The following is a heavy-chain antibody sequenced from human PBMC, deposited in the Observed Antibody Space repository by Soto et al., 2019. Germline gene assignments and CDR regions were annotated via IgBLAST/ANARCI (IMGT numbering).Heavy chain of an antibody. CDR1: GFTFSSYA. J-gene: IGHJ6*02. V-gene: IGHV3-23*01. D-gene: IGHD2-21*02. CDR3: AKDLIFCVGDCYNGGDYYYGMDV. CDR2: ISGSGGST. Sequence: GGSLRLSCAASGFTFSSYAMSWVRQAPGKGLEWVSAISGSGGSTYYADSVKGRFTISRDNSKNTLYLQMNSLRAEDTAVYYCAKDLIFCVGDCYNGGDYYYGMDVWGQGTTVTVSS.